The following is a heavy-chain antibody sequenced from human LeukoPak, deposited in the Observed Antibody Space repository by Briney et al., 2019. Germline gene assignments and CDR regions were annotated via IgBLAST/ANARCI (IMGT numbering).Heavy chain of an antibody. V-gene: IGHV4-39*07. Sequence: SETLSLTCTVYGGSLSSSSYYWGWIRQPPGKGLEWIGSIYYSGSTYYNPSLKSRVTRSVDTSKDQFSLKLSSVNAADTAAYYCAREGNSSSHLDFWGQGTLVTVS. CDR3: AREGNSSSHLDF. D-gene: IGHD6-6*01. J-gene: IGHJ4*02. CDR1: GGSLSSSSYY. CDR2: IYYSGST.